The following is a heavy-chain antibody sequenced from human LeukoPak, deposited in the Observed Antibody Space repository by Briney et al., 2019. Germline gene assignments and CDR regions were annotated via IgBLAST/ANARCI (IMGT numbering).Heavy chain of an antibody. J-gene: IGHJ6*02. D-gene: IGHD3-10*01. V-gene: IGHV3-53*01. CDR1: GFTVSSNY. Sequence: GGSLRLSCAASGFTVSSNYMSWVRQAPGKGLEWVSINYSGGSTYYADSVKGRFTVSRDNSKNTLSLQMNSLREEDTAVYYCARGQSGTPHYYYGMDVWGQGTTVTVSS. CDR2: NYSGGST. CDR3: ARGQSGTPHYYYGMDV.